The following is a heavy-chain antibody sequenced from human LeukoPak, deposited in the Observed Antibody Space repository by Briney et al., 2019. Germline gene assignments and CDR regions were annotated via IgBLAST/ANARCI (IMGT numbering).Heavy chain of an antibody. D-gene: IGHD4-17*01. CDR2: IYYTGRT. CDR1: GGSISGYY. Sequence: SETLSLTCIVSGGSISGYYWTWIRQPPGKGLQWIGYIYYTGRTRYNPSLQSRVTISVDTSKNQVSLKLTSVTAADTAVYYCARQTDHGDSNYRGQGTLVTVSS. J-gene: IGHJ4*02. CDR3: ARQTDHGDSNY. V-gene: IGHV4-59*08.